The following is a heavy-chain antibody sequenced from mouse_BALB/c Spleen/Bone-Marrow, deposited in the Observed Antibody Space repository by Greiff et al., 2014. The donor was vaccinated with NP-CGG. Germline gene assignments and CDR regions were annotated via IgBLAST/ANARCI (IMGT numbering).Heavy chain of an antibody. CDR1: GYRFNSYW. V-gene: IGHV1-9*01. CDR2: ILPGSSST. J-gene: IGHJ2*01. Sequence: QVQLQQPGADLMKPGASVKISCKATGYRFNSYWIEWVKQRPGHGLEWIGEILPGSSSTNFNEKFKGKATFTAYTSSNTAYMQISSLTSEDSAVYYCARLGIRSFDYWGQGTTLTVSS. D-gene: IGHD3-1*01. CDR3: ARLGIRSFDY.